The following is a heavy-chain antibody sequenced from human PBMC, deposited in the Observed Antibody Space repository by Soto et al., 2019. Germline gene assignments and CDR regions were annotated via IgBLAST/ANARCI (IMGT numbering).Heavy chain of an antibody. CDR3: ARVSSYYYYYYYMDV. CDR2: IYYSGST. V-gene: IGHV4-39*01. CDR1: DGSRSSSSIY. Sequence: PTRNPSLTSTVPDGSRSSSSIYWVWIRQPPGKGLEWIGSIYYSGSTYYNPSLKSRVTISVDTSKNQFSLKLSSVTAADTAVYYCARVSSYYYYYYYMDVWGKGTTVT. D-gene: IGHD6-6*01. J-gene: IGHJ6*03.